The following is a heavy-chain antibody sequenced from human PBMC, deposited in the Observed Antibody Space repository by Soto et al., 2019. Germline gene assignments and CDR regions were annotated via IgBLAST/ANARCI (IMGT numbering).Heavy chain of an antibody. CDR3: ARAHSGYRYGQGGYYQYYTMDV. V-gene: IGHV3-48*03. D-gene: IGHD5-18*01. J-gene: IGHJ6*02. CDR1: GITFSSFE. CDR2: ISSAGGGSI. Sequence: TGGSLRLSCTDSGITFSSFEMNWVRQAPGKGLEWISYISSAGGGSIYYADSVKGRFTISRDNAKNSLYLQMNSLRAEDTAVYYCARAHSGYRYGQGGYYQYYTMDVWGQGTTVTVSS.